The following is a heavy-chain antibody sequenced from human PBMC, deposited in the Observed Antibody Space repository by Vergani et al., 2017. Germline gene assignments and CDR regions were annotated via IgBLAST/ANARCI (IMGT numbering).Heavy chain of an antibody. CDR3: AKQLTISPGIAAAGTRRNWFDP. D-gene: IGHD6-13*01. V-gene: IGHV3-23*01. CDR2: ISGSGGST. Sequence: EVQLLQSGGGVIQPGGSVRLSCAASGFTFSACPMTWVRQAPGKGLEWVSAISGSGGSTYYADSVKGRFTISRDNSKNTLYLQMNSLRAEDTAVYYCAKQLTISPGIAAAGTRRNWFDPWGQGTLVTVSS. CDR1: GFTFSACP. J-gene: IGHJ5*02.